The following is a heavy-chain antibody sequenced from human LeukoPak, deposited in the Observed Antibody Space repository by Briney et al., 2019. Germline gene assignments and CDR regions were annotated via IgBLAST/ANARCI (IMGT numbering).Heavy chain of an antibody. Sequence: SETLSLTCAVSGYSISSGYFWAWIRQPPGKGLEGIGSISHSGSSYSKPSLKSRVIISVDTSNNQFSLKSTSVTAADTATYYCARDGYYYDGSFEYWGQGIRVAVSS. CDR3: ARDGYYYDGSFEY. D-gene: IGHD3-22*01. V-gene: IGHV4-38-2*02. CDR1: GYSISSGYF. CDR2: ISHSGSS. J-gene: IGHJ4*02.